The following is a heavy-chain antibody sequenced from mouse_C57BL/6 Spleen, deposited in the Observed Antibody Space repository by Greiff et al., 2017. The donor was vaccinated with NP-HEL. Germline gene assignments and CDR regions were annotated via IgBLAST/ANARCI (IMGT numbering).Heavy chain of an antibody. CDR2: IYPGSGST. CDR1: GYTFTSYW. Sequence: VQLQQSGAELVKPGASVKMSCKASGYTFTSYWITWVKQRPGQGLEWIGDIYPGSGSTNYNEKFKSKATLTVDTSSSTAYMQLSSLTSEDSAVYYCARGTYGSSFAWFAYWGQGTLVTVSA. V-gene: IGHV1-55*01. CDR3: ARGTYGSSFAWFAY. J-gene: IGHJ3*01. D-gene: IGHD1-1*01.